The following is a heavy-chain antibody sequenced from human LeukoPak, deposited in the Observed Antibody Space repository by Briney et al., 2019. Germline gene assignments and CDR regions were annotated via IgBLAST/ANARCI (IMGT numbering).Heavy chain of an antibody. J-gene: IGHJ5*02. V-gene: IGHV3-30*04. Sequence: PGGSLRLSCATSGFTFSSYAMHWVRQAPDKGLEWVAVISYDGNTKYYVDSVKGRFTLSRDNSKNTLYLQMNSLRAEDTAVYYCARHSSRWYDGGINWFDPWGQGTLVTVSS. CDR3: ARHSSRWYDGGINWFDP. CDR2: ISYDGNTK. CDR1: GFTFSSYA. D-gene: IGHD6-19*01.